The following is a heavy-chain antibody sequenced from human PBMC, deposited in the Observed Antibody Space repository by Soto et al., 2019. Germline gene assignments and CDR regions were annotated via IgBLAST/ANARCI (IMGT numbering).Heavy chain of an antibody. CDR1: GYTFTSYD. D-gene: IGHD5-18*01. J-gene: IGHJ6*02. CDR3: ARGYSYGNYYYNMDV. Sequence: XSVKVSCKASGYTFTSYDISWGRQAPGQGLEWMGWISTYNGNTNYAQKLQGRVTMTTDTSTSTAYMELRSLRSDDTAVYYCARGYSYGNYYYNMDVGGQGTTVTVS. CDR2: ISTYNGNT. V-gene: IGHV1-18*01.